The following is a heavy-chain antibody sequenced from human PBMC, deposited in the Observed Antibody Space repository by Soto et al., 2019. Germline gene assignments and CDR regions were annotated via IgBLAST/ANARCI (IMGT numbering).Heavy chain of an antibody. V-gene: IGHV3-23*01. Sequence: PGGSLRLSCAASGFTFSSYAMSWVRQAPGKGLEWVSAISGSGGSTYYADSVKGRFTISRDNSKNTLYLQMNSLRAEDTAVYYCAKDASNKRTVYYYYYMDVWGKGTTVTVSS. CDR3: AKDASNKRTVYYYYYMDV. CDR2: ISGSGGST. J-gene: IGHJ6*03. D-gene: IGHD4-4*01. CDR1: GFTFSSYA.